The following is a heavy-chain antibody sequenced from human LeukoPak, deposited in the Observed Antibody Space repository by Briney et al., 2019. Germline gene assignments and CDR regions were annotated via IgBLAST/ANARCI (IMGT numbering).Heavy chain of an antibody. Sequence: SVKVSCKASGGTFSSYAISLVRQAPGQGLEWMGGIIPIFGTANYAQKFQGRVTITADESTSTAYMELSSLRSEDTAVYYCARDQGPAVGEFDPWGQGTLVTVSS. J-gene: IGHJ5*02. CDR3: ARDQGPAVGEFDP. CDR1: GGTFSSYA. D-gene: IGHD6-13*01. V-gene: IGHV1-69*13. CDR2: IIPIFGTA.